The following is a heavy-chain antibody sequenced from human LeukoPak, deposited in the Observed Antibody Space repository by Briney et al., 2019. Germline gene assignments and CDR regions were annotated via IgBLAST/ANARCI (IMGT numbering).Heavy chain of an antibody. D-gene: IGHD3-22*01. CDR3: ARDRDYYDSSGYQPPDY. V-gene: IGHV3-11*01. Sequence: PGGSLRLSCAASGFTFSDYYMSWIRQAPGKGLEWVSYISSSGSTIYYADSVQGRFTISRDNAKNSLYLQMNSLRAEDTAVYYCARDRDYYDSSGYQPPDYWGQGTLVTVSS. CDR2: ISSSGSTI. CDR1: GFTFSDYY. J-gene: IGHJ4*02.